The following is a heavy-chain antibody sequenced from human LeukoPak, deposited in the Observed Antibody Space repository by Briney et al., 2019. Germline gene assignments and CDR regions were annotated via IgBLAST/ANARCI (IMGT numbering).Heavy chain of an antibody. CDR1: GFTFSNAW. J-gene: IGHJ4*02. CDR3: TTVSEYSGGDCYSRFDY. V-gene: IGHV3-15*01. Sequence: PGGSLRLSCAASGFTFSNAWMSWVRQAPGKGLERVGRIKSKTDGGTTDYAAPVKGRFTISRDDSKNTLYLQMNSLKTEDTAVYYCTTVSEYSGGDCYSRFDYWGQGTLVTVSS. CDR2: IKSKTDGGTT. D-gene: IGHD2-21*02.